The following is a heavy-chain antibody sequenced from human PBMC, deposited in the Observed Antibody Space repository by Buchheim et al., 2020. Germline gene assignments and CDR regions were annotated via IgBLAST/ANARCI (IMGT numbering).Heavy chain of an antibody. CDR3: TTDYSNYPFDY. CDR1: GFAFSNAW. V-gene: IGHV3-15*01. CDR2: IKSKTGGGTT. Sequence: EVQLVESGGGLVKPGGSLRLSCAASGFAFSNAWMSWVRQAPGKGLEWVGRIKSKTGGGTTDYAAPGKGRFTISRDDSKNTLYLQMSSLKTEDTAVYFCTTDYSNYPFDYWGRGTL. D-gene: IGHD4-11*01. J-gene: IGHJ4*02.